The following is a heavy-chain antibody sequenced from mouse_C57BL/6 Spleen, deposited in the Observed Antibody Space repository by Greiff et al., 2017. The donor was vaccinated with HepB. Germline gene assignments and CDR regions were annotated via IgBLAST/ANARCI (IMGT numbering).Heavy chain of an antibody. CDR1: GYTFTSYW. CDR3: ASLTTVVPYAMDY. CDR2: IYPGSGST. V-gene: IGHV1-55*01. D-gene: IGHD1-1*01. J-gene: IGHJ4*01. Sequence: QVHVKQPGAELVKPGASVKMSCKASGYTFTSYWITWVKQRPGQGLKWIGDIYPGSGSTNYNEQFKSKATLTVDTSSSTAYMQLSSLTSEDSAVYYCASLTTVVPYAMDYWGQGTSVTVSS.